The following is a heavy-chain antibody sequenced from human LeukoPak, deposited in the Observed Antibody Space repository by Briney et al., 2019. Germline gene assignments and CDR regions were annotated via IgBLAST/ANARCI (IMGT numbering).Heavy chain of an antibody. Sequence: SGPTLVNPTQTLTLTCTFSGFSLGTSGMCVSWIRQPPGKALEWLARIDWDDDKYYSTSLKTRLTISKDTSKNQVVLTMTNMDPVDTATYYCARIRSYDFWSGYYFFDYWGQGTLVTVSS. CDR2: IDWDDDK. V-gene: IGHV2-70*11. J-gene: IGHJ4*02. CDR1: GFSLGTSGMC. D-gene: IGHD3-3*01. CDR3: ARIRSYDFWSGYYFFDY.